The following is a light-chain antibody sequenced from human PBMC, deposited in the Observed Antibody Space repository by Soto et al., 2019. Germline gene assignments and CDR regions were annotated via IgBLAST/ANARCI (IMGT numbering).Light chain of an antibody. V-gene: IGKV3-15*01. CDR1: QSVSSSY. J-gene: IGKJ1*01. CDR3: QQYNNWPPWT. Sequence: EIVFTQSPGTLSFSPGERATLSCRASQSVSSSYLAWYQQKPGQAPRLLIYAASNRATGIPARFSGSGSGTEFTLTISSLQSEDFAVYYCQQYNNWPPWTFGQGTKVDIK. CDR2: AAS.